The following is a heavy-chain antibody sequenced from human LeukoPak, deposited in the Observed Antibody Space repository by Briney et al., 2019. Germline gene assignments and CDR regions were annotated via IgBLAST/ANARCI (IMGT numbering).Heavy chain of an antibody. CDR3: ARRGITMVRGVPYWYFDL. Sequence: SETLSLTCTVSGTSISRSGYYWSWIRQPPGKGLEWIGYIYYSGSTNYNPSLKSRVTISVDTSKNQFSLKLSSVTAADTAVYYCARRGITMVRGVPYWYFDLWGRGTLVTVSS. CDR2: IYYSGST. V-gene: IGHV4-61*05. J-gene: IGHJ2*01. D-gene: IGHD3-10*01. CDR1: GTSISRSGYY.